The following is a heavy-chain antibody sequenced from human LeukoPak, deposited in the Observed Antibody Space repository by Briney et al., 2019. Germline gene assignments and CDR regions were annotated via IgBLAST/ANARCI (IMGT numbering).Heavy chain of an antibody. CDR2: INWNSVSA. CDR3: ARGKSNYGDYVDY. V-gene: IGHV3-9*01. J-gene: IGHJ4*02. D-gene: IGHD4-17*01. CDR1: GFTFDDYA. Sequence: PGRSLRLSCVASGFTFDDYAMHWVRQAPGKGLEWVAGINWNSVSAVYADSLKGRLTISRDNAKNSLYLQMNSLRVEDTAVYYCARGKSNYGDYVDYWGQGTLVTVSS.